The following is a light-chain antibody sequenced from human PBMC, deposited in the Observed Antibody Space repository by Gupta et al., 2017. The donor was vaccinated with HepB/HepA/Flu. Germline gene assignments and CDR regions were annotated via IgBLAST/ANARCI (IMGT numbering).Light chain of an antibody. J-gene: IGLJ1*01. CDR3: SSYTSTTTLA. V-gene: IGLV2-14*03. Sequence: QSALTQPASVSGSPGQSITISCTGTSSDVGGYNYVSWYQQYPGKAPKVMIYDVSNRPSGVSNRFSGSKSGNTASLTISGLQAADEADYYCSSYTSTTTLAFGTGTKVTVL. CDR2: DVS. CDR1: SSDVGGYNY.